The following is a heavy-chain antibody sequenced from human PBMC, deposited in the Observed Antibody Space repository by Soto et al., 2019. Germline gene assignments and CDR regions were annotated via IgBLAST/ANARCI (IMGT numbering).Heavy chain of an antibody. Sequence: SETLSLTCTVSGGSISSSSYCWGWIRQPPGKGLEWIGSIYYSGSTYYNPSLKSRVTISVDTSKNQFSLKLSSVTAADTAVYYCARHSREYYDFWSGYYAFDYWGQGTLVTVSS. D-gene: IGHD3-3*01. V-gene: IGHV4-39*01. CDR2: IYYSGST. J-gene: IGHJ4*02. CDR1: GGSISSSSYC. CDR3: ARHSREYYDFWSGYYAFDY.